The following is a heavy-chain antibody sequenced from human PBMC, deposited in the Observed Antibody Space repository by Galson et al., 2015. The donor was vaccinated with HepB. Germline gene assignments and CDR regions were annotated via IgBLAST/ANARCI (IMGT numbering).Heavy chain of an antibody. Sequence: SLRLSCAASGFTFSSYWMHWVRQAPGKGLVWVSRINSDGSSTSYADSVKGRFTISRDNAKNTLYLQMNSLRAEDTAVYYCAREDTAMVTVDYWGQGTLVTVSS. J-gene: IGHJ4*02. CDR2: INSDGSST. V-gene: IGHV3-74*01. D-gene: IGHD5-18*01. CDR1: GFTFSSYW. CDR3: AREDTAMVTVDY.